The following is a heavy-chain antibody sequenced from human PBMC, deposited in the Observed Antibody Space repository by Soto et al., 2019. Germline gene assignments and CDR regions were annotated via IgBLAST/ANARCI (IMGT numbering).Heavy chain of an antibody. CDR1: GYTFNSYG. Sequence: ASVKVSCKASGYTFNSYGISWVRQAPGQGLEWMGWISAYNGNTNYAQKVQGRVTMTTDTSTSTAYMELRSLRSDDTAVYYCARCGRVATAHYYYYGMDVWGQGTTVTVSS. V-gene: IGHV1-18*01. CDR3: ARCGRVATAHYYYYGMDV. D-gene: IGHD5-12*01. J-gene: IGHJ6*02. CDR2: ISAYNGNT.